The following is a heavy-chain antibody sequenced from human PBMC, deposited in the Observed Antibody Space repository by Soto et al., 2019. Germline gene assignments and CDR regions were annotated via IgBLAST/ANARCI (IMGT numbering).Heavy chain of an antibody. V-gene: IGHV5-10-1*01. Sequence: PGESLKISCKGSGYSFTSYWISWVRQMPGKGLEWMGRIDPSDSYTNYSPSFQGHVTISADKSISTAYLQWSSLKASDTAMYYCARLDYYGSGSYLKSFDYWGQGTLVTVYS. J-gene: IGHJ4*02. CDR2: IDPSDSYT. CDR3: ARLDYYGSGSYLKSFDY. D-gene: IGHD3-10*01. CDR1: GYSFTSYW.